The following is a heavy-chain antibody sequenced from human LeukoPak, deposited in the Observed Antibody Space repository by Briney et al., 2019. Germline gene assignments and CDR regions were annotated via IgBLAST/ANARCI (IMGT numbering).Heavy chain of an antibody. Sequence: PSETLSLTCAVYGGSFSGYYWSWIRQPPGKGLEWIGEINHSGSTNYNPSLKSRVTISIDTSTNQFSLRLNSMTAADTAVYYCARVLRAASWRSYDYWGQGSLVTVSS. D-gene: IGHD5-18*01. J-gene: IGHJ4*02. V-gene: IGHV4-34*01. CDR2: INHSGST. CDR1: GGSFSGYY. CDR3: ARVLRAASWRSYDY.